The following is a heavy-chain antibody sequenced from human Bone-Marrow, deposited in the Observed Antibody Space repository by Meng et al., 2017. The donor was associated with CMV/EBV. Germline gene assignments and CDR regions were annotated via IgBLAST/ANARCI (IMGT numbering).Heavy chain of an antibody. D-gene: IGHD3-10*01. CDR2: IKQDGSEK. J-gene: IGHJ4*02. CDR3: AGLRWFGEVDYFDD. CDR1: GFTFSSYS. V-gene: IGHV3-7*01. Sequence: GGSLRLTCAASGFTFSSYSMNWVRQAPGKGLEWVANIKQDGSEKYYVDSVKGRFTISRDNAKNSLYLQMNSLRAEDTAVYCVAGLRWFGEVDYFDDWGQGTLVTVSS.